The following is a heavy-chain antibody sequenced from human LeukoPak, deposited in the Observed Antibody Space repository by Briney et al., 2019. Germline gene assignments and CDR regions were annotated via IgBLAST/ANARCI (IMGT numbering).Heavy chain of an antibody. CDR1: GGSFSGYY. D-gene: IGHD2/OR15-2a*01. CDR3: ARHPFSSPFDH. CDR2: IYVSGNS. Sequence: PSETLSLTCAVYGGSFSGYYWSWIRQPPGKGLEWIGYIYVSGNSNYNPSLKSRVFISLDTSKNQVSLTLTSVTAADTVVYYCARHPFSSPFDHWGQGTLVAVSS. J-gene: IGHJ4*02. V-gene: IGHV4-59*08.